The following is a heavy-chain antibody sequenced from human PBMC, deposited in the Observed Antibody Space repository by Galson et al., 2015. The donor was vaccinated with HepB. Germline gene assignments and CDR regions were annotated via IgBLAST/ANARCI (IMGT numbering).Heavy chain of an antibody. CDR2: IWYDGSNK. Sequence: SLRLSCAASGFTFSSYGMHWVRQAPGKGLEWVAVIWYDGSNKYYADSVKGRFTISRDNSKNTLYLQMNSLRAEDTAVYYCARGGITMVRGVIRYDSLYYGMDVWGQGTTVTVSS. CDR3: ARGGITMVRGVIRYDSLYYGMDV. D-gene: IGHD3-10*01. CDR1: GFTFSSYG. V-gene: IGHV3-33*08. J-gene: IGHJ6*02.